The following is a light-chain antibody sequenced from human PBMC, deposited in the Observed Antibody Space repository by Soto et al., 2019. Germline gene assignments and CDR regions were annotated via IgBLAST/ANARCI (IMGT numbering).Light chain of an antibody. J-gene: IGKJ4*01. CDR2: GTS. V-gene: IGKV3-15*01. CDR3: QQYDNWPSVT. CDR1: QSVGRS. Sequence: IVMTQSPATLSVSPGERATLSCRASQSVGRSLAWYQQKPGQAPRLLIYGTSARATGIPATFSGSGSGTEFTLTITSLQSEDLAIYYCQQYDNWPSVTFGGGTNVEIK.